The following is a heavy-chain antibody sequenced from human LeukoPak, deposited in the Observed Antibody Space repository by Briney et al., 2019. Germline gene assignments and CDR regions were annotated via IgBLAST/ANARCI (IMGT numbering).Heavy chain of an antibody. CDR1: GFAFSSNV. J-gene: IGHJ4*02. Sequence: GGSLRLSCVASGFAFSSNVMIWVRQAPGKGLEWVSSIPASGGSTYYADSVKGRFTISRDNSKNSLYLQMNSLRAEDTAVYYCAKESSGGWYFDYWGQGTLVTVSS. V-gene: IGHV3-23*01. CDR3: AKESSGGWYFDY. CDR2: IPASGGST. D-gene: IGHD6-19*01.